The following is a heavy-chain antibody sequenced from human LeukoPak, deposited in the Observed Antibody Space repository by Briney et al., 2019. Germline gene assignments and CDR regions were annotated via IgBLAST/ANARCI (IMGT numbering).Heavy chain of an antibody. J-gene: IGHJ6*03. CDR1: GYSFTSYY. Sequence: ASVKVSCKASGYSFTSYYMHWVRQAPGQGLEWMGFINPSGSSAAYAQKFQGRLTMTRDMFTSTDYMELTSLTSDDTAVYYCARDKQLDWAHSYYYYMDVWGKGTTVTVSS. D-gene: IGHD1-1*01. CDR2: INPSGSSA. CDR3: ARDKQLDWAHSYYYYMDV. V-gene: IGHV1-46*01.